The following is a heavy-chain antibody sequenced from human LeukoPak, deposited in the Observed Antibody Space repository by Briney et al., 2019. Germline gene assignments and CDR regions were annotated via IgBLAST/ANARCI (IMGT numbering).Heavy chain of an antibody. CDR1: GFTVSSNY. CDR2: INGSGGST. V-gene: IGHV3-23*01. Sequence: PGGSLRLSCAASGFTVSSNYMSWVRQAPGKGLEWVSDINGSGGSTYYADSVKGRFTISRDNSKNTLCLQMNSLRAEDTAVYYCAKEIWPTVTTPGHTHFDYWGQGTLVTVSS. CDR3: AKEIWPTVTTPGHTHFDY. J-gene: IGHJ4*02. D-gene: IGHD4-17*01.